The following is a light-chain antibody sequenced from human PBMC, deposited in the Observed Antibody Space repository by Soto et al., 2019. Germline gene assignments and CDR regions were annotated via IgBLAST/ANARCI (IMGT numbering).Light chain of an antibody. J-gene: IGKJ4*01. CDR1: QSIAHW. Sequence: DIQMTQSPSTLSASVGDRVTITCRASQSIAHWLAWYQQKPGKAPTVLLHQASAVESGVPSRFSGSGSGTEFTLTISSLQPGDFATYYCQQYSIYSITFGGGTKVEMK. CDR3: QQYSIYSIT. V-gene: IGKV1-5*03. CDR2: QAS.